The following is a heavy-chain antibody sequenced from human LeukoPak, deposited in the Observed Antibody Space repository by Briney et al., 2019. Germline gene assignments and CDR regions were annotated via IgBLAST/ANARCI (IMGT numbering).Heavy chain of an antibody. CDR2: IDSDGSGT. CDR1: GLTLSGYW. J-gene: IGHJ4*02. Sequence: SGGSLRLSCSASGLTLSGYWMHWVRQIPGKGLVWVSRIDSDGSGTSYADSVKGRFTISRDIAKNTLYLQMNSLRAEDTGVYYCAKDHYWSIDYWGRGTLVTVSS. V-gene: IGHV3-74*01. D-gene: IGHD3-3*01. CDR3: AKDHYWSIDY.